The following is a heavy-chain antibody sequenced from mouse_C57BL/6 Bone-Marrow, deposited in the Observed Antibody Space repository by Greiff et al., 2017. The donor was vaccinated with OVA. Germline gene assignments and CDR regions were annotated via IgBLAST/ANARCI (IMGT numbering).Heavy chain of an antibody. V-gene: IGHV1-5*01. CDR3: TRWMERDYYAMDY. J-gene: IGHJ4*01. CDR1: GYTFNSYW. D-gene: IGHD2-3*01. Sequence: EVQLQESGTVLARPGASVTMSCKTSGYTFNSYWLHWVKQRPGQGLEWIGAIYPGNSDTSYNQKFKGKAKLTAVTSASTAYMERISLTNEDSAVYYCTRWMERDYYAMDYWGQGTSVTVSA. CDR2: IYPGNSDT.